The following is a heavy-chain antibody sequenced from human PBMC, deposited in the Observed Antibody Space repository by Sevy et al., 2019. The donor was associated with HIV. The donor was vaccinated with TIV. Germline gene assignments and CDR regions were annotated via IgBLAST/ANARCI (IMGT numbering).Heavy chain of an antibody. Sequence: GGFLRLSCAASGFTFSSYAMHWVRQAPGKGLEWVAVISYDGSNKYYADSVKGRFTISRDNSKNTLYLQMNSLRAEDTAVYYCARVSGSGSPSYYYGMDVWGQGTTVTVSS. CDR3: ARVSGSGSPSYYYGMDV. CDR2: ISYDGSNK. CDR1: GFTFSSYA. J-gene: IGHJ6*02. D-gene: IGHD3-10*01. V-gene: IGHV3-30-3*01.